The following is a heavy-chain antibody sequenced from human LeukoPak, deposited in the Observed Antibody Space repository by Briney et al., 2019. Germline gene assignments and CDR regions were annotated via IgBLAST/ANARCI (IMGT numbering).Heavy chain of an antibody. J-gene: IGHJ4*02. Sequence: SETLSLTCDVSGTSISINYWGWIRQPPGKGLEWIGSIYHSGSTYYNPSLKSRVTISVDTSKNQFSLKLSSVTAADTAVYYCARGPYGSGSYYNVNFDYWGQGTLVTVSS. V-gene: IGHV4-38-2*01. CDR1: GTSISINY. CDR3: ARGPYGSGSYYNVNFDY. D-gene: IGHD3-10*01. CDR2: IYHSGST.